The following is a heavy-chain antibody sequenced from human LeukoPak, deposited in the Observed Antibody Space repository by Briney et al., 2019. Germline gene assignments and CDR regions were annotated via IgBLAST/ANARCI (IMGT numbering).Heavy chain of an antibody. CDR1: GFTFSSYS. CDR2: ISSSSSYI. Sequence: GGSLRLSCAASGFTFSSYSMNWVRQAPGKGLEWVSSISSSSSYIYYADSVKGRFTISRDNAKNSLYLQVNSLRAEDTAVYYCARERTGTYSSSWYGYYYYGMDVWGQGTTVTVSS. J-gene: IGHJ6*02. V-gene: IGHV3-21*01. D-gene: IGHD6-13*01. CDR3: ARERTGTYSSSWYGYYYYGMDV.